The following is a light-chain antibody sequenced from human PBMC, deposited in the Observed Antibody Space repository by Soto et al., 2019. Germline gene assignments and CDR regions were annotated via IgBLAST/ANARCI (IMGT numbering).Light chain of an antibody. V-gene: IGLV2-14*01. CDR3: SSYTGSSTYV. Sequence: QSALTQPASVSGSPGQSITISCTGTSSDVGGYNYVSWYQQHPGKAPKLMIYEVSYRPSGVSNRFSGSKSGNTASLTISGLQAEGEADYYCSSYTGSSTYVFGTGTKLTVL. CDR1: SSDVGGYNY. CDR2: EVS. J-gene: IGLJ1*01.